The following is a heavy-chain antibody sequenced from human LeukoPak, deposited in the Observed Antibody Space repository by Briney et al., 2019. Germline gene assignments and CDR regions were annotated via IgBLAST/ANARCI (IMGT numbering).Heavy chain of an antibody. J-gene: IGHJ4*02. CDR3: ATSLYYDSSGYNLDY. Sequence: ASVKVSCKASGGTFSSYAISWVRQAPGQGLEWMGRIIPILGIANYAQKFQGRVTITADKSTSTAYMELSSLRSEDTAVYYCATSLYYDSSGYNLDYWGQGTLVTVSS. V-gene: IGHV1-69*04. CDR2: IIPILGIA. CDR1: GGTFSSYA. D-gene: IGHD3-22*01.